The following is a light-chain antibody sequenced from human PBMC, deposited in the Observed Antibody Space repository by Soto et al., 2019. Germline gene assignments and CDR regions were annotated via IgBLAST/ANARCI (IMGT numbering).Light chain of an antibody. CDR3: NSDTGSGIV. CDR2: EVS. V-gene: IGLV2-14*01. J-gene: IGLJ1*01. CDR1: SSDVGGYNY. Sequence: QSALTQPASVSGSPGQSITISCTGTSSDVGGYNYVSWYQHHPGKAPKLMIYEVSNRPSGVSYRFSGSKSGNTASLTISGLKSEDEADYYCNSDTGSGIVFASGTKVTV.